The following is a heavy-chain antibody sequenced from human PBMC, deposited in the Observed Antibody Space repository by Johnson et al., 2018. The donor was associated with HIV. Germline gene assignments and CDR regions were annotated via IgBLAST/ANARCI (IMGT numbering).Heavy chain of an antibody. CDR3: ARGGIAVAGRFYDDFDL. CDR1: GFTFSSYE. D-gene: IGHD6-19*01. J-gene: IGHJ3*01. V-gene: IGHV3-48*03. Sequence: EVQLVESGGGLVQPGGSLRLSCVASGFTFSSYEMNWVRQAPGKGLEWISYISSSGITTGTTMYYATSLRGRFSISRDNTKNSVYLQMSSLSADDTARYYCARGGIAVAGRFYDDFDLWGQGTMVTGSS. CDR2: ISSSGITTGTTM.